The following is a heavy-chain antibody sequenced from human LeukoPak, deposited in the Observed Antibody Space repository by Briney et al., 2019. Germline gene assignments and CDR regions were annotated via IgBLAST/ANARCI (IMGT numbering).Heavy chain of an antibody. Sequence: GGSLRLSCAASGFTFSSYAMHWVRQAPGKGLEWVAVISYDGSNKKYGDSVKGRFTISRDNSKNTLSLQMNSLRAEDTAVYYCAKRGPGSPESGKYYFDYWGQGTLVTVSS. CDR2: ISYDGSNK. V-gene: IGHV3-30*04. CDR1: GFTFSSYA. J-gene: IGHJ4*02. CDR3: AKRGPGSPESGKYYFDY. D-gene: IGHD3-10*01.